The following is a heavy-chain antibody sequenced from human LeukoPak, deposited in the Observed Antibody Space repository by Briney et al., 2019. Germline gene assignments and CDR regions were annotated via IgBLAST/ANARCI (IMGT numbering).Heavy chain of an antibody. D-gene: IGHD3-10*01. J-gene: IGHJ4*02. CDR2: IYPADSNS. CDR3: ARHTSALSHDF. CDR1: GYIFTNYW. Sequence: GESLKISCKGSGYIFTNYWFGWVRQMPGKGLEWMGIIYPADSNSRYSPSFRGQVTISADKSTSTAYLQWSSLKASDTAIYYCARHTSALSHDFWGQGTLVTVSS. V-gene: IGHV5-51*01.